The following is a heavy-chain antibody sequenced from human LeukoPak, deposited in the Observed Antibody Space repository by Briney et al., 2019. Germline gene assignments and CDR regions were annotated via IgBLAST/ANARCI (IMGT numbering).Heavy chain of an antibody. D-gene: IGHD3-10*01. J-gene: IGHJ4*02. CDR3: ARGPLGWYGSGNYYFDY. V-gene: IGHV1-69*13. Sequence: ASVKVSCKASGGTFSSYAISWVRQAPGQGLEWMGGIIPIFGTANYAQKFQGRVTITADESTSTAYMELSSLRSEGTAVYYCARGPLGWYGSGNYYFDYWGQGTLVTVSS. CDR2: IIPIFGTA. CDR1: GGTFSSYA.